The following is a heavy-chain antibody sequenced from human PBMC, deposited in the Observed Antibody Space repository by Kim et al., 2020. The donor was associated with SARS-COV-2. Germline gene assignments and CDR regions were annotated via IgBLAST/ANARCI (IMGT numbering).Heavy chain of an antibody. J-gene: IGHJ4*02. Sequence: GGSLRLSCAASGFTFSSYGMHWVRQAPGKGLEWVAFIWYDGSKKYYADSVKGRFTISRDNSKNTLYLQMNSLRAGDTAIYSCAKSGFGSLMFGTCTGGVCPYFDYWGQGTLVTVSS. V-gene: IGHV3-30*02. CDR2: IWYDGSKK. CDR1: GFTFSSYG. D-gene: IGHD2-8*02. CDR3: AKSGFGSLMFGTCTGGVCPYFDY.